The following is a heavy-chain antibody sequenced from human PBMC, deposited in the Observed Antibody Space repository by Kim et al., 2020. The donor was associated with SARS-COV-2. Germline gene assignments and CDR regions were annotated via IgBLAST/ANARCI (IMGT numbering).Heavy chain of an antibody. D-gene: IGHD5-12*01. V-gene: IGHV4-59*01. J-gene: IGHJ3*02. Sequence: SLKSRVTISVDTSKNQFSLKLSSVTAADTAVYYCASSDGYNYNGAFAFDIWGQGTMVTVSS. CDR3: ASSDGYNYNGAFAFDI.